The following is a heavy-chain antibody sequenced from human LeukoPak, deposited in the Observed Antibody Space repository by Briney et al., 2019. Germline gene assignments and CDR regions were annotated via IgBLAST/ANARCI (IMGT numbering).Heavy chain of an antibody. CDR2: IKQDGSEK. Sequence: PGGSLRLSCAASGFTFSSYWMSWVRQAPGKGLEWVANIKQDGSEKYYVDSVKGRFTISRDNAKNSLYLQMNSLTAEDTGLYYCARDATTAVGWVYMDVWGKGTTVTISS. J-gene: IGHJ6*03. V-gene: IGHV3-7*01. D-gene: IGHD6-13*01. CDR1: GFTFSSYW. CDR3: ARDATTAVGWVYMDV.